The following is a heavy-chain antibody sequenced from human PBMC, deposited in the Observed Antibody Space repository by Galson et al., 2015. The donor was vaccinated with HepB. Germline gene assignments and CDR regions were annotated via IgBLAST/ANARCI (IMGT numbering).Heavy chain of an antibody. CDR1: GFTFSSYS. Sequence: SLRLSCAASGFTFSSYSMNWVRQAPGKGLEWVSSISSSSSYIYYADSVKGRFTISRDNAKNSLYLQMNSLRAEDTAVYYCARSLGLSSSWGFQHWGQGTLVTVSS. J-gene: IGHJ1*01. CDR2: ISSSSSYI. CDR3: ARSLGLSSSWGFQH. D-gene: IGHD6-13*01. V-gene: IGHV3-21*01.